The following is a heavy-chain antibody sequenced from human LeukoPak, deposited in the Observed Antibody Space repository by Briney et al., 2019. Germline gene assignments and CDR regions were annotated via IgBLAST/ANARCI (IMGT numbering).Heavy chain of an antibody. CDR3: ARDRQSGSYSSNWFEL. V-gene: IGHV4-59*01. J-gene: IGHJ5*02. CDR1: GGSISSYN. D-gene: IGHD1-26*01. CDR2: IYYSRST. Sequence: SETLSLTCAVSGGSISSYNWSWIRQPPGKGLEWIAYIYYSRSTNYNPSLKSRVTISVDTSKNQFSLKLSSVTAADTAVYYCARDRQSGSYSSNWFELWGQGTLVTVSS.